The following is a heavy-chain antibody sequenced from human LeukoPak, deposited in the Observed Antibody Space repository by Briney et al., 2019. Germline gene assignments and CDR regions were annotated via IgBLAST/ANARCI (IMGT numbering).Heavy chain of an antibody. D-gene: IGHD5-12*01. CDR3: ATPERGHSGYDFGS. V-gene: IGHV1-2*02. J-gene: IGHJ4*02. CDR2: INPNSGGT. Sequence: ASVKVSCKASGYTFTGYYMHWVRQAPGQGLEWMGWINPNSGGTNYAQKFQGRVTMTRDTSISTAYMELSRLRFDDTAVYYCATPERGHSGYDFGSWGQGTLVTVSS. CDR1: GYTFTGYY.